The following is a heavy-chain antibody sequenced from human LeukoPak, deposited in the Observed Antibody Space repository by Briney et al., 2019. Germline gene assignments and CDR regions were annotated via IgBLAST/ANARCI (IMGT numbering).Heavy chain of an antibody. CDR1: GYTLSELS. CDR2: FDPEDGET. Sequence: GASVKVSCKVSGYTLSELSMHWVRQAPGKGLEWMGGFDPEDGETIYAQKFQGRVTMTEDTSTDTTYMELSSLRSEDTAVYYCAILFGSSHSPFDYWGQGTLVTVSS. V-gene: IGHV1-24*01. D-gene: IGHD1-26*01. J-gene: IGHJ4*02. CDR3: AILFGSSHSPFDY.